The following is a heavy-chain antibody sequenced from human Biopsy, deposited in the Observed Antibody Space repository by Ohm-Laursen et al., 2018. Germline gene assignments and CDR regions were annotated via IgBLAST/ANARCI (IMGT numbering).Heavy chain of an antibody. CDR1: GYTLTELS. J-gene: IGHJ4*02. CDR3: ATGPYYDTRFYYNVRPFDF. Sequence: ASVKASCPVSGYTLTELSIHSVRQTGGKGLEWLGGFDREERKTVYAEKFQGRVTMTEDTSTDTVYMELTSLRSDDTAVYYCATGPYYDTRFYYNVRPFDFWGQGTLVTVSS. V-gene: IGHV1-24*01. D-gene: IGHD3-10*01. CDR2: FDREERKT.